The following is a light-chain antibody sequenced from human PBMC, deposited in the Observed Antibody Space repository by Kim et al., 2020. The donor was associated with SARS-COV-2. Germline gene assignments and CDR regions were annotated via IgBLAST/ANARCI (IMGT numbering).Light chain of an antibody. CDR1: SSNIGSNT. CDR2: SNN. Sequence: ELTQPPSASGTPGQRVTISCSGSSSNIGSNTVNWYQQLPGTAPKLLIYSNNQRPSGVPDRFSGSQSGTSASLAISGLQSEDEAGYYCAAWDDSLNVVFGGGTQLTVL. J-gene: IGLJ3*02. V-gene: IGLV1-44*01. CDR3: AAWDDSLNVV.